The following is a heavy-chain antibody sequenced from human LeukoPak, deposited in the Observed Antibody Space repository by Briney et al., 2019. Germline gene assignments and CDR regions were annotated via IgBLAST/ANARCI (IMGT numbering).Heavy chain of an antibody. J-gene: IGHJ6*03. CDR3: ATVVGGGDMDV. V-gene: IGHV1-24*01. CDR2: FDPEDGET. D-gene: IGHD1-26*01. Sequence: ASVTVSCKVSGYTLTELSMHWVRQTPGKGLEWMGGFDPEDGETIYAQKFQGRVTITEHTSTDTAYMELSSLTSADPAVYYCATVVGGGDMDVWGKGTTVTISS. CDR1: GYTLTELS.